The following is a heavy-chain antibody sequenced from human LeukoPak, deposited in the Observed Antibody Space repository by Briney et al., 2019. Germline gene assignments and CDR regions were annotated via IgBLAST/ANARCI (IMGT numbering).Heavy chain of an antibody. CDR3: VRDPGHSNLVLDY. D-gene: IGHD4-11*01. CDR1: GGSISSYC. CDR2: FCASGST. Sequence: PSETLSLTCTVSGGSISSYCWTWIRQPAGKGLEWMGRFCASGSTTYNPSLKSRLTMSVDTSKSQFSLNLSSVTAADTAVYYCVRDPGHSNLVLDYWGQGILVTVSS. V-gene: IGHV4-4*07. J-gene: IGHJ4*02.